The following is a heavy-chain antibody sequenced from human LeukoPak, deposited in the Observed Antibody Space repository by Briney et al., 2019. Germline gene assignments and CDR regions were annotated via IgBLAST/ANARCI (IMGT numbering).Heavy chain of an antibody. CDR2: ISGSGGST. J-gene: IGHJ4*02. Sequence: GGSLRLSCAASGFTFSSYAMSWVRQAPGKGLEWVSAISGSGGSTYYADSVKGRFTISRDNSKNTLYLQMNSLRAEDTAVYYCAKRGYDSGGYYGYFDYWGQGILVTVSS. CDR3: AKRGYDSGGYYGYFDY. V-gene: IGHV3-23*01. D-gene: IGHD3-22*01. CDR1: GFTFSSYA.